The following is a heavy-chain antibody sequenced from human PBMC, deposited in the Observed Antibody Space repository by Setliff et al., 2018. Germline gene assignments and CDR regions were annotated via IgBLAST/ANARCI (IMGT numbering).Heavy chain of an antibody. Sequence: GGSLRLSCAASGFTFSNAWMNWVRQAPGKGLEWVGRIKGKTDSLTTDYAAPVKGRFTISRDDSKNTLYLQMNSLKTGDTAVYYCTTDPSPTFGGVIGAAFDIWGQGTMVTVSS. CDR1: GFTFSNAW. V-gene: IGHV3-15*07. J-gene: IGHJ3*02. CDR3: TTDPSPTFGGVIGAAFDI. CDR2: IKGKTDSLTT. D-gene: IGHD3-16*01.